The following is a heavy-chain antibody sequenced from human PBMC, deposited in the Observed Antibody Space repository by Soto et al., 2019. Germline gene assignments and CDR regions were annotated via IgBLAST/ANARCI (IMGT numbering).Heavy chain of an antibody. V-gene: IGHV4-39*01. D-gene: IGHD3-9*01. J-gene: IGHJ5*02. Sequence: XETLCLTFTVAGCSISVSDYYWTWIRQPPGKGLEWIGCIYYSGSTYYNSSLKNRVTMSVDTSKHQFSLKLISVTAADTAIYYCARILTGAWFDHWGQGTLVTVSS. CDR3: ARILTGAWFDH. CDR2: IYYSGST. CDR1: GCSISVSDYY.